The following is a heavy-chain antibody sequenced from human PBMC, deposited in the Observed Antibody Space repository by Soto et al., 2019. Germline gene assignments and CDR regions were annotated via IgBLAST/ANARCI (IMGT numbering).Heavy chain of an antibody. J-gene: IGHJ4*02. CDR3: ARGEIDY. CDR2: IHPDGGHT. V-gene: IGHV1-46*01. CDR1: GYTFTNYY. Sequence: RASVKVSCKASGYTFTNYYVQWVRQAPGQGLEWMGVIHPDGGHTTYSQRFQDRVTMTRDTFTSTIYMELSRLRSEDKDVYYCARGEIDYWGQGTLVTVSS.